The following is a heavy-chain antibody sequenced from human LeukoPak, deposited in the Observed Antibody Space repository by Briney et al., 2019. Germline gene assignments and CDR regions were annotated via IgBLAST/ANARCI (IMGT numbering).Heavy chain of an antibody. Sequence: GSLRLSCTASGFTFSSYAMSWVRQAPGKGLEWVSSISDSGDTPYYADSVKGLFTISRDNSKNTLYLQMSSLRADDTAVYYCARDPRRGLYHPFDLWGRGTLVTVSS. J-gene: IGHJ2*01. V-gene: IGHV3-23*01. CDR1: GFTFSSYA. CDR3: ARDPRRGLYHPFDL. CDR2: ISDSGDTP. D-gene: IGHD1-14*01.